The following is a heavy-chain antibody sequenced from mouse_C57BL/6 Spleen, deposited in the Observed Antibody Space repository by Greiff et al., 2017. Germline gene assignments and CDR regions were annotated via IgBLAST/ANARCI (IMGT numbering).Heavy chain of an antibody. J-gene: IGHJ2*01. CDR3: AREGRGDFDY. CDR2: INYDGSST. Sequence: VMLVESEGGLVQPGSSMKLSCTASGFTFSDYYMAWVRQVPEKGLEWVANINYDGSSTYYLDSLKSRFIISRDNAKNILYLQMSSLKSEDTATYYCAREGRGDFDYWGQGTTLTVSS. V-gene: IGHV5-16*01. CDR1: GFTFSDYY.